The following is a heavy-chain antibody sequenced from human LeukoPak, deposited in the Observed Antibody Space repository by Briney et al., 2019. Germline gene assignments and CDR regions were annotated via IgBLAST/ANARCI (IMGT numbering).Heavy chain of an antibody. V-gene: IGHV4-59*01. CDR3: ARTPTYYGSATYLDY. D-gene: IGHD3-10*01. J-gene: IGHJ4*02. CDR2: IYYSGNT. CDR1: GGSISSYY. Sequence: SETLSLTCTVSGGSISSYYWSWIQQPPGKGLEWIGYIYYSGNTNYNPSLKSTVTTSVDTSKKQFSLHLTSVTAADTAVYYCARTPTYYGSATYLDYWGQGTLVTVSS.